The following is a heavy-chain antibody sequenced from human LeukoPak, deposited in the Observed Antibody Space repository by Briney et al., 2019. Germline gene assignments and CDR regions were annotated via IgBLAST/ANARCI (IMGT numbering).Heavy chain of an antibody. V-gene: IGHV4-59*01. CDR2: IYYSATT. D-gene: IGHD4-23*01. J-gene: IGHJ5*02. Sequence: PSETLSLTRTVSGGSISSYYWSWVRQPPGKGLEWIGHIYYSATTSYNPSLKSRVTMSVDTSKNQFSLKLSSVSAADTAVYYCAREGYYGGASNCFDPWGQGTLVTVTS. CDR1: GGSISSYY. CDR3: AREGYYGGASNCFDP.